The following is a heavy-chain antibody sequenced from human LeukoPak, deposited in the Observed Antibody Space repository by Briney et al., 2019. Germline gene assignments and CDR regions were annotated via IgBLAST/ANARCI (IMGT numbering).Heavy chain of an antibody. CDR1: GFTFSSYS. Sequence: AGGSLRLSCAASGFTFSSYSMNWVRQAPEKGLEWVSSISSSSSYIYYADSVKGRFTISRDNAKNSLYLQMNSLRAEDTAEYYCARSQPGIIAPFDYWGQGTLVTVSS. CDR2: ISSSSSYI. V-gene: IGHV3-21*01. D-gene: IGHD1-14*01. J-gene: IGHJ4*02. CDR3: ARSQPGIIAPFDY.